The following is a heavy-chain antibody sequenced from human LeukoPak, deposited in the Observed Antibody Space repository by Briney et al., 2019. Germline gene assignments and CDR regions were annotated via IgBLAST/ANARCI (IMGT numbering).Heavy chain of an antibody. J-gene: IGHJ4*02. D-gene: IGHD6-19*01. Sequence: GGSLRLSCAASGFTLSRNGMHWVRQAPGKGLEWVAFIRDDGSNKYYADSMKGRFTISRDNSKNTLYLQMNSLRAEDTAVYYCAKDRTLVAGTSIDNWGQGTLVTVSS. CDR1: GFTLSRNG. CDR3: AKDRTLVAGTSIDN. CDR2: IRDDGSNK. V-gene: IGHV3-30*02.